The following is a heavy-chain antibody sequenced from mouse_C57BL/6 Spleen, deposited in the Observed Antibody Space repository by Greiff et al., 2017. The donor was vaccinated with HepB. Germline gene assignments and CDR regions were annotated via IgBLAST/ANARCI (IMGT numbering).Heavy chain of an antibody. CDR2: IRNKANNHAT. CDR3: TQAYYSNYNYFDY. J-gene: IGHJ2*01. CDR1: GFTFSDAW. D-gene: IGHD2-5*01. Sequence: EVQGVESGGGLVQPGGSMKLSCAASGFTFSDAWMDWVRQSPEKGLEWVAEIRNKANNHATYYAESVKGRFTISRDDSKSSVYLQMNSLRAEDTGIYYCTQAYYSNYNYFDYWGQGTTLTVSS. V-gene: IGHV6-6*01.